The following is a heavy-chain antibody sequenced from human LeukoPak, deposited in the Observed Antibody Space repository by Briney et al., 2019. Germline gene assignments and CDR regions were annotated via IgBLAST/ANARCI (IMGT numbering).Heavy chain of an antibody. V-gene: IGHV3-66*01. J-gene: IGHJ4*02. CDR3: ARGYSYGFYDY. Sequence: GGSLRLSCAASGFTVSSNYMSWVRQAPGKGLEWVSVIYSGGSTYYADSVKGRFTISRDNSKNTLYLQMNSLRAEDTAVYHCARGYSYGFYDYWGQGTLVTVSS. D-gene: IGHD5-18*01. CDR1: GFTVSSNY. CDR2: IYSGGST.